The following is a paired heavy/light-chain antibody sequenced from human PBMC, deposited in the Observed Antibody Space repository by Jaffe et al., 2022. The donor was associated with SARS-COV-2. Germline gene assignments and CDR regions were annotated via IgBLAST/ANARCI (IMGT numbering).Heavy chain of an antibody. V-gene: IGHV3-23*04. CDR2: ISATGINT. D-gene: IGHD3-10*01. J-gene: IGHJ3*01. CDR3: AKDREVWFGELLRASPLFDV. Sequence: EAQLVESGGGLVQPGGSLRLSCVASSFSFSTYAMAWVRQAPGKGLEWVSGISATGINTFYADSVKGRFTVSRDNSKNTLYLQMNSLRVEDTAIYYCAKDREVWFGELLRASPLFDVWGQGTVVTVSS. CDR1: SFSFSTYA.
Light chain of an antibody. CDR3: AAWDSGLTAAV. V-gene: IGLV1-51*02. CDR1: SSNIGNNY. J-gene: IGLJ3*02. CDR2: ESN. Sequence: QSVLTQPPSVSAAPGQKVTISCSGSSSNIGNNYVSWYQQLPGAAPKLLIYESNQRPSGIPDRFSGSKSGTSATLDITGLQTGDEADYYCAAWDSGLTAAVFGGGTKVTVL.